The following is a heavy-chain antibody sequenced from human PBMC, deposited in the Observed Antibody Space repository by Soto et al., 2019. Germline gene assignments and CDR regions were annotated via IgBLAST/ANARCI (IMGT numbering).Heavy chain of an antibody. V-gene: IGHV1-24*01. CDR3: ATDSSSWYRYFDY. J-gene: IGHJ4*02. CDR1: GYTLTDLS. Sequence: VSVTVSCQVSGYTLTDLSMHLVRQAPGKGLEWMGGFDPEDGETIYAQKFQGRVTMTEDTSTDTAYMELSSLRSEDTAVYYCATDSSSWYRYFDYWGQGTLVTVSS. D-gene: IGHD6-13*01. CDR2: FDPEDGET.